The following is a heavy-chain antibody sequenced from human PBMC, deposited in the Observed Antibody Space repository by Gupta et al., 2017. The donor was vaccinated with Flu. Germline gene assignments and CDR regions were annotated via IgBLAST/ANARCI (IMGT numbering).Heavy chain of an antibody. J-gene: IGHJ4*02. Sequence: EVQLVESGGGLVQPGGSLRLSCAASGFTFSSYSMNWFRQAPGKGLGWVSYISSSSSTIYYADSVKGRFTIARDNAKNSLYLQMNSLRDEDTAVYYCARLLSDTAMVKDYWGQGTLVTVSS. CDR2: ISSSSSTI. CDR1: GFTFSSYS. D-gene: IGHD5-18*01. CDR3: ARLLSDTAMVKDY. V-gene: IGHV3-48*02.